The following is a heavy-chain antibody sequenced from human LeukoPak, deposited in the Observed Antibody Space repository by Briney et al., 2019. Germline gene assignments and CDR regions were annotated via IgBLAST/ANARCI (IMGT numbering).Heavy chain of an antibody. CDR3: TKLAAASPDY. CDR2: IRYDGGIK. D-gene: IGHD6-13*01. J-gene: IGHJ4*02. Sequence: PPGESLRLSCAVSGFTFSIYDMHWVRQAPGKGLEWVAFIRYDGGIKYYADSVKGRFTISKDNSENTVSLQMNSLRPEDTAAYYCTKLAAASPDYWGQGTLVTVSS. CDR1: GFTFSIYD. V-gene: IGHV3-30*02.